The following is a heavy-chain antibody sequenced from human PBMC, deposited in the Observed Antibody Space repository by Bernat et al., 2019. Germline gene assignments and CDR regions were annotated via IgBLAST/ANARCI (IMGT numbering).Heavy chain of an antibody. J-gene: IGHJ4*02. CDR2: ISSSSSYI. CDR1: GFTFSSYS. V-gene: IGHV3-21*01. D-gene: IGHD3-9*01. CDR3: ARDPATYYDILTGYYFQWYFDY. Sequence: EVQLVESGGGLVKPGGSLRLSCAASGFTFSSYSMNWVRQAPGKGLEWVSSISSSSSYIYYADSVKGRSTISRDNAKNSLYLQMNSLRAEDTAVYYCARDPATYYDILTGYYFQWYFDYWGQGTLVTVSS.